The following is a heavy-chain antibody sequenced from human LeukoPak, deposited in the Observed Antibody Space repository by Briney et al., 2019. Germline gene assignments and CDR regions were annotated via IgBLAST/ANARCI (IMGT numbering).Heavy chain of an antibody. CDR2: IKWDGSEK. CDR1: GFTFSRYW. CDR3: ARDPDEWELPTDY. D-gene: IGHD1-26*01. J-gene: IGHJ4*02. V-gene: IGHV3-7*01. Sequence: GGSLRLSCATSGFTFSRYWMSWVRQSRGKGLQWVANIKWDGSEKKYVDSVKGRFTISRDNAKNSMSLQMNSLRAEDSAVYYCARDPDEWELPTDYWGQGTLVTVSS.